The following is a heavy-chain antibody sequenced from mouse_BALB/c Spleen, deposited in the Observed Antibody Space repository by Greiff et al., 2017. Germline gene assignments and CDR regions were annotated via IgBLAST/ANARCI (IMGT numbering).Heavy chain of an antibody. V-gene: IGHV1S22*01. J-gene: IGHJ4*01. D-gene: IGHD2-4*01. CDR2: IYPGSGST. Sequence: LKQPGSELVRPGASVKLSCKASGYTFTSYWMHWVKQRPGQGLEWIGNIYPGSGSTNYDEKFKSKATLTVDTSSSTAYMQLSSLTSEDSAVYYCTRGGYMITTNAMDYWGQGTSVTVSS. CDR1: GYTFTSYW. CDR3: TRGGYMITTNAMDY.